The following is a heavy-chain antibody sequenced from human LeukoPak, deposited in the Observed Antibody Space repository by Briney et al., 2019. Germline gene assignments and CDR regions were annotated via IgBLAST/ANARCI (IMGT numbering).Heavy chain of an antibody. CDR2: VNEDGSQK. Sequence: GGSLRLSCAASGFTFTKNWMSWFRQAPGKGLEWVGNVNEDGSQKNYVDSVKGRFTISRDNAKNSVYLQMNNLRVEEMAVYYCARGEGWIDPWGQGTLVTVSS. J-gene: IGHJ5*02. CDR3: ARGEGWIDP. CDR1: GFTFTKNW. V-gene: IGHV3-7*01.